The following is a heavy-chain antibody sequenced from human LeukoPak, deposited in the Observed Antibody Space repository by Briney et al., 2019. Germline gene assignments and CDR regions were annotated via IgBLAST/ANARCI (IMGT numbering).Heavy chain of an antibody. J-gene: IGHJ4*02. D-gene: IGHD6-6*01. CDR1: GGSISSYY. CDR3: AKEGVVAARPGDYFDY. Sequence: SETLSLTCTVSGGSISSYYWSWIRQPPGKGLEWIGYIYYSGSTNYNPSLKSRVTISVDTSKNQFSLKLSSVTAADTAVYYCAKEGVVAARPGDYFDYWGQGTLVTVSS. CDR2: IYYSGST. V-gene: IGHV4-59*01.